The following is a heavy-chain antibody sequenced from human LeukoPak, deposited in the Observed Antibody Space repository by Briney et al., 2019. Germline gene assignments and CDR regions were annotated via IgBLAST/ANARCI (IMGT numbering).Heavy chain of an antibody. Sequence: GASVKVSCKASGYTFTSYYIHWVQQAPGQGLEWMGWLNPNSGGTNYAQKFQGRVTMTRDTSISTAYMELSRLRSDDTAVYYCARDTEMATINDYWGQGTLVTASS. D-gene: IGHD5-24*01. CDR1: GYTFTSYY. V-gene: IGHV1-2*02. J-gene: IGHJ4*02. CDR2: LNPNSGGT. CDR3: ARDTEMATINDY.